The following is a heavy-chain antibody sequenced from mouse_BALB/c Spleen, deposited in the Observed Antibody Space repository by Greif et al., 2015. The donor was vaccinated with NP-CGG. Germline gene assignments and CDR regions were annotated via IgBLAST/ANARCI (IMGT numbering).Heavy chain of an antibody. D-gene: IGHD2-1*01. J-gene: IGHJ4*01. CDR2: IYPGNSDT. CDR3: TRGDGNYFMDY. CDR1: GYSFTSYW. V-gene: IGHV1-5*01. Sequence: EVKLQESGTVLARPGASVKMSCKASGYSFTSYWMHWVKQRPGQGLEWSGAIYPGNSDTSYNQKFKGKAKLTAVTSASTAYMELSSLTNEDSAVYYCTRGDGNYFMDYWGQGTSVTVSS.